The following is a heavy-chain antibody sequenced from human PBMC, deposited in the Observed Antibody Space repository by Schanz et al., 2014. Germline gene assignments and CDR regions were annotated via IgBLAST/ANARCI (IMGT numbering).Heavy chain of an antibody. CDR1: GYTFTRSV. J-gene: IGHJ4*02. CDR2: IGGSDGNT. CDR3: ARDRDQWDGNYLDY. Sequence: QVQLVQSGGEVKTPGASVKVSCKASGYTFTRSVIIWVRQAPGQGLEWMGWIGGSDGNTNVAQKFQGRVTTTTDTSTSTVYMELRSLTSDDSAVYYCARDRDQWDGNYLDYWGQGTLVTVSS. D-gene: IGHD1-26*01. V-gene: IGHV1-18*01.